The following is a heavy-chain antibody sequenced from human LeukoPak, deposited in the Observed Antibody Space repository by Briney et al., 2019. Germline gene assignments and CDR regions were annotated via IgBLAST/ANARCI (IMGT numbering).Heavy chain of an antibody. Sequence: GGSLRLSCAASGFTFSSYAMSWVRQAPGKGLEWVSAISGSGGSTYYADSVKGRFTISRDNSKNTLNLQMNSLRAEDTAVYYCGSDSSGWYSLNYWGQGTLVTVSS. CDR3: GSDSSGWYSLNY. V-gene: IGHV3-23*01. J-gene: IGHJ4*02. D-gene: IGHD6-19*01. CDR2: ISGSGGST. CDR1: GFTFSSYA.